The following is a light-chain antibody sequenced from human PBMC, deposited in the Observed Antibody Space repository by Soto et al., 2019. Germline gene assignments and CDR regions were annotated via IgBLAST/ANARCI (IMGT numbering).Light chain of an antibody. Sequence: QSVLTQPASVSGSPGQSITIACTGTSRDVGGYDYVSWYQQLPGKAPKLLIYDVNNRPSGVSNRFSGSKSGNTASLTISGLQAEDEADYYCSSYTDSSTFVFGTGTKLTVL. J-gene: IGLJ1*01. CDR2: DVN. V-gene: IGLV2-14*01. CDR1: SRDVGGYDY. CDR3: SSYTDSSTFV.